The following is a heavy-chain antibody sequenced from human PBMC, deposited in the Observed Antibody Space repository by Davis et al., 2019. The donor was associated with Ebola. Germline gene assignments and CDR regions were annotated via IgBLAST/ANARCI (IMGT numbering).Heavy chain of an antibody. CDR1: GYTFTSYA. D-gene: IGHD4-17*01. CDR3: ARELYGDDY. J-gene: IGHJ4*02. CDR2: ISAYNGNT. V-gene: IGHV1-18*01. Sequence: AASMKVSCKASGYTFTSYAMHWVRQAPGQRLEWMGWISAYNGNTNYAQKLQGRVTMTTDTSTSTANMELRSLRSDDTAVYYCARELYGDDYWGQGTLVTVSS.